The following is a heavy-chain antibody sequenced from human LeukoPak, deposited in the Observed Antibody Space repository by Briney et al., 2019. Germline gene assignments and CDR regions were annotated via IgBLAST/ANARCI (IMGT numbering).Heavy chain of an antibody. CDR3: ARAWLRLNPYFDY. Sequence: ASVKVSCKASGYTFTGYYIHWVRQAPGQGLEWMGWINPNSGGTNYAQKFQGRVTKTRDTSISTSYMELSRLRSDDTAVYYCARAWLRLNPYFDYWGQGTLVTVSS. CDR2: INPNSGGT. J-gene: IGHJ4*02. V-gene: IGHV1-2*02. D-gene: IGHD5-12*01. CDR1: GYTFTGYY.